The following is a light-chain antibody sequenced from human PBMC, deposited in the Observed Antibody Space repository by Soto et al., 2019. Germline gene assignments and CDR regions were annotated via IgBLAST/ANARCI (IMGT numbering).Light chain of an antibody. Sequence: DIQMTQSPSTLSASVGDRVTITCRASQSIGTWLAWYQQKPGKAPKLLIYDASTLESGVPSRFSGSGSGTEFTLIISSLQPEDFAIYYCQQANSFPLTFGGGTKVEIK. J-gene: IGKJ4*01. V-gene: IGKV1-5*01. CDR2: DAS. CDR3: QQANSFPLT. CDR1: QSIGTW.